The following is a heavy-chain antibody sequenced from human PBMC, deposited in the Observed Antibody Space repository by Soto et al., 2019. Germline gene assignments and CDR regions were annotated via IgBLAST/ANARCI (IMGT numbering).Heavy chain of an antibody. CDR2: ISGSGGST. CDR1: GFTFSSYA. Sequence: EVQLLESGGGLVQPGGSLRLSCAASGFTFSSYAMSWVRQAPGKGLEWVSAISGSGGSTYYADSVKGRFTIPRDNSKNTLYLQMNSLRAEDTAVYYCAKSVEMATIFIGYYWGQGTLVTVSS. V-gene: IGHV3-23*01. D-gene: IGHD5-12*01. CDR3: AKSVEMATIFIGYY. J-gene: IGHJ4*02.